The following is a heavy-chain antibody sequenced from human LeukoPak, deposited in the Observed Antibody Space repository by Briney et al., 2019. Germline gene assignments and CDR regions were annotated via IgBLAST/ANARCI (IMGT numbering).Heavy chain of an antibody. Sequence: RGSLRLSCAASGFTFSSYSMNWVRQAPGKGLEWRSYISSSSGAIYYADSVKGRFTISRDNAKSSLFLQMNSLRAEDTAVYYCARVTESGTVTSPFGYWGQGTLVTVSS. CDR2: ISSSSGAI. CDR3: ARVTESGTVTSPFGY. V-gene: IGHV3-48*04. CDR1: GFTFSSYS. J-gene: IGHJ4*02. D-gene: IGHD4-17*01.